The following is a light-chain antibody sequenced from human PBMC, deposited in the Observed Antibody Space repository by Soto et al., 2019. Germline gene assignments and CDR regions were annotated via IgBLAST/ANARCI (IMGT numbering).Light chain of an antibody. J-gene: IGLJ2*01. V-gene: IGLV1-51*02. CDR1: SSNIGNNY. Sequence: QAVLTQPPSVSAAPGQKVTISCSGSSSNIGNNYVSWYQQLPGTAPKFLIYENDKRPSEIPDRFSGSKSGTSATLGITGLQTGDEADYYCGTWDSSLSVVVFGGGTQLTVL. CDR3: GTWDSSLSVVV. CDR2: END.